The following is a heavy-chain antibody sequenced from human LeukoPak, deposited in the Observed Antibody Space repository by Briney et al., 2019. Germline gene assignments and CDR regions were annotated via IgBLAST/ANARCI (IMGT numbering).Heavy chain of an antibody. J-gene: IGHJ4*02. D-gene: IGHD2-2*01. CDR3: AKAGYCSSTSCYFGRPFDY. CDR2: ISWNSGSI. CDR1: GFTFDDYA. Sequence: SGRSLRLSCAASGFTFDDYAMHWVRQAPGKGLEWVSGISWNSGSIGYADSVKGRFTISRDNAKNSLYLQMNSLRAEDTALYYCAKAGYCSSTSCYFGRPFDYWGQGTLVTVSS. V-gene: IGHV3-9*01.